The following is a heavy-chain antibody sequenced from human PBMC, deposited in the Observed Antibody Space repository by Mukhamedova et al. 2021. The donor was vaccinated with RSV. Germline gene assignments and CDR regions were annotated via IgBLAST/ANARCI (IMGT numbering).Heavy chain of an antibody. D-gene: IGHD3-10*01. CDR3: AKDSPITMVRGVPAPYFDY. CDR2: ISGSGGST. J-gene: IGHJ4*02. V-gene: IGHV3-23*01. Sequence: GLEWVSAISGSGGSTYYADSVKGRFTISRDNSKNTLYLQMNSLRAEDTAVYYCAKDSPITMVRGVPAPYFDYWGQGTLVTVSS.